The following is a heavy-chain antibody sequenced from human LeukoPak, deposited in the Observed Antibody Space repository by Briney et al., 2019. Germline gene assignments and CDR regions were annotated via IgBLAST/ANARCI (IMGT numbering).Heavy chain of an antibody. Sequence: ASVKVSCKASGYTFTGYGISWVRQAPGQGLEWMGWITTYNGNTNFAQKVQGRVTMTTDTSTSTAYMELRSLGSDDTAVYYCARDDRDGYLDYWGQGTLVTVSS. J-gene: IGHJ4*02. D-gene: IGHD5-24*01. CDR1: GYTFTGYG. CDR2: ITTYNGNT. V-gene: IGHV1-18*01. CDR3: ARDDRDGYLDY.